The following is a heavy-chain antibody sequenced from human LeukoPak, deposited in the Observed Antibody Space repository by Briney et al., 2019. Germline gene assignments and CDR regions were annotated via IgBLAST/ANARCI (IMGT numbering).Heavy chain of an antibody. CDR2: IYYSGIA. V-gene: IGHV4-59*08. Sequence: SEALSLTCTVSGGPISSYYWSLIRQPPRKGLEWIGYIYYSGIANYNPSLNSRVTISVETSKHQSCLNLSSMTAPTTATYYFARHGRRKGYWYFDLWGRGSLVTVPS. D-gene: IGHD1-14*01. J-gene: IGHJ2*01. CDR3: ARHGRRKGYWYFDL. CDR1: GGPISSYY.